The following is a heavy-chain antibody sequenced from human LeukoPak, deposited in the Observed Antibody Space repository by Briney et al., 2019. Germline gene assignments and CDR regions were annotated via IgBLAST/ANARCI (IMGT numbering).Heavy chain of an antibody. V-gene: IGHV4-61*02. D-gene: IGHD6-13*01. CDR2: IYTSGST. CDR3: ASIAAAAFPIDY. Sequence: SETLSLTCTVSGGSISSGSYYWSWIRQPAGKGLEWIGRIYTSGSTNYNPSLKSRVTISVDTSKNQFSLKLSSVTAADTAVYYCASIAAAAFPIDYWGQGTLVTVSS. CDR1: GGSISSGSYY. J-gene: IGHJ4*02.